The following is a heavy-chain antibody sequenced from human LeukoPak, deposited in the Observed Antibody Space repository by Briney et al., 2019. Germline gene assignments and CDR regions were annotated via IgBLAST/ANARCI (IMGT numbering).Heavy chain of an antibody. Sequence: SETLSLTCTVSGGSVSSSSYYWGWIRQPPGKGLEWIGSIYYSGSTYYNPSLKSRVTISVDTSKNQFSLKLSSVTAADTAVYHCARGRWISGNYYNFDYWGQGTLVTVSS. V-gene: IGHV4-39*01. J-gene: IGHJ4*02. CDR1: GGSVSSSSYY. CDR2: IYYSGST. CDR3: ARGRWISGNYYNFDY. D-gene: IGHD3-22*01.